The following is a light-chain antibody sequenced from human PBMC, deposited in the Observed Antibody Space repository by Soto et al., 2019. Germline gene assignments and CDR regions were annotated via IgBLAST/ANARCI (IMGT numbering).Light chain of an antibody. CDR3: CSYVGARRYV. Sequence: QSALTQPPSASGSPGQSVTISCTGTSSDVGGYNYVSWYQHHPGKAPKLMIYEGNRRPSGVSSRFSGSNSGKTASLTISGLQAEDEADYYCCSYVGARRYVFVIATKVTVL. J-gene: IGLJ1*01. CDR1: SSDVGGYNY. V-gene: IGLV2-8*01. CDR2: EGN.